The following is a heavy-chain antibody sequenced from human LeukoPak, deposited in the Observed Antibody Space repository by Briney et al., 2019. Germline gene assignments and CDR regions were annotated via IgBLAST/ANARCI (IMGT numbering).Heavy chain of an antibody. J-gene: IGHJ6*02. CDR1: GFTFSSYG. D-gene: IGHD1-26*01. CDR2: LYAGGST. V-gene: IGHV3-NL1*01. CDR3: ASQKWEVMNGIYHFYGMDV. Sequence: GGSLRLSCAASGFTFSSYGMHWVRQAPGKGLEWVSILYAGGSTFYTPSVRGRFTISRHDSTNTVFLQMSSLSTDDTAVYYCASQKWEVMNGIYHFYGMDVWGQGTTVTVSS.